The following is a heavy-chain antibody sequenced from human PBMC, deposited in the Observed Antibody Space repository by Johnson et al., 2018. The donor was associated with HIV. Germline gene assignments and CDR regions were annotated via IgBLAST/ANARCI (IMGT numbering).Heavy chain of an antibody. CDR1: GFTFSSYG. V-gene: IGHV3-7*01. CDR2: INQDGTEK. D-gene: IGHD6-19*01. Sequence: EVQLVESGGGVVQPGGSLRLSCAASGFTFSSYGMHWVRQAPGKGLEWVANINQDGTEKYYADSMRGRFTISRDNTKNSLYLEMNSLRAEDTAVYYCARERGYSSVLWKLSEAAFDIWGQGTMVTVSS. J-gene: IGHJ3*02. CDR3: ARERGYSSVLWKLSEAAFDI.